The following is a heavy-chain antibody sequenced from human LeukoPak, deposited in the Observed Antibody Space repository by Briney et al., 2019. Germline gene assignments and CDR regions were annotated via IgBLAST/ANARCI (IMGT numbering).Heavy chain of an antibody. Sequence: GGSLRLSCAASGFTVSSNYMSWVRQAPGKGLEWVSVIYTGGSTYYADSVKGRFSISRDNSKNTLHLRMSSLRAEDTAIYYCARDMGDSSGYFPDAFDIWGQGTMVTVSS. J-gene: IGHJ3*02. CDR1: GFTVSSNY. CDR3: ARDMGDSSGYFPDAFDI. V-gene: IGHV3-66*01. CDR2: IYTGGST. D-gene: IGHD3-22*01.